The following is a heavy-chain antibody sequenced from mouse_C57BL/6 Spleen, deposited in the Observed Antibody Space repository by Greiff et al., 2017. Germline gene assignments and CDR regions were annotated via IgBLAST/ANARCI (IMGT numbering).Heavy chain of an antibody. CDR3: ARCDGYQYYCDY. CDR2: INPGSGGT. D-gene: IGHD2-3*01. CDR1: GYAFTNYL. J-gene: IGHJ2*01. V-gene: IGHV1-54*01. Sequence: VKLMESGAELVRPGTSVKVSCKASGYAFTNYLIEWVKQRPGQGLEWIGVINPGSGGTNYNEKFKGKATLTADKSSSTAYMQLSSLKSADSAVYVCARCDGYQYYCDYWGQGTTLTVSS.